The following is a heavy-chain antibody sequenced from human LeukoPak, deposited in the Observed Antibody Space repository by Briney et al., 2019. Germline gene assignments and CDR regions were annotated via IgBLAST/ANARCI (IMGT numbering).Heavy chain of an antibody. Sequence: PGGSLGLSCAASGFTFSSFGMHWVRQAPGKGLEWVAVISFDGNNKYYADSVKGRFTISRDNSKNTVYLQMNSLRAEDTAVYYCAKDYPPAGISGGWFDPWGQGTLVTVSS. V-gene: IGHV3-30*18. CDR2: ISFDGNNK. D-gene: IGHD2-2*01. CDR1: GFTFSSFG. CDR3: AKDYPPAGISGGWFDP. J-gene: IGHJ5*02.